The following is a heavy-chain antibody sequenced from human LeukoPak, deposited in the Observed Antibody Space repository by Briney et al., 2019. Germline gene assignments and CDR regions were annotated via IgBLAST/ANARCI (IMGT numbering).Heavy chain of an antibody. V-gene: IGHV1-2*06. CDR1: GYTFTGYY. J-gene: IGHJ6*02. CDR3: AIAKGYYDSSGYYYYYGMDV. CDR2: INPNSGGT. Sequence: ASVKVSCKASGYTFTGYYMHWVRQAPGQGLEWMGRINPNSGGTNYAQKFQGRVTMTRDTSISTAYMELSRLRSDDTAVYYCAIAKGYYDSSGYYYYYGMDVWGQGTTVTVSS. D-gene: IGHD3-22*01.